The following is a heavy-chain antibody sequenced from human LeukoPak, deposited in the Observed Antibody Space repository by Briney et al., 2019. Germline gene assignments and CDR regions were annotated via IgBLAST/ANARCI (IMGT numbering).Heavy chain of an antibody. Sequence: AGGSLRLSCAASGFTFSSYGMHWVRQAPGKGLEWVAVIWYDGSNKYYADSVKGRFTISRDNSKNTLYLQMNSLRAEDTAVYYCARDVDSSSWYDYYYYYGMDVWGQGTTVTVSS. D-gene: IGHD6-13*01. CDR3: ARDVDSSSWYDYYYYYGMDV. J-gene: IGHJ6*02. V-gene: IGHV3-33*01. CDR1: GFTFSSYG. CDR2: IWYDGSNK.